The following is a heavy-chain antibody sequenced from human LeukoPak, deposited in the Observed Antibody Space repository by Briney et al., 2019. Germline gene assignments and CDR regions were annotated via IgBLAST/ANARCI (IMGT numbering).Heavy chain of an antibody. J-gene: IGHJ4*02. Sequence: SETLSLTCTDSGGSISSYNGIWIRQPAGKALEGIGRIYTSWSTNYNPSLKSRVTMAVDTSKNQFSLKLSSVTAADTAVYYCARDRHGSGSYLDYFDYWGQGTLVTVSS. CDR2: IYTSWST. V-gene: IGHV4-4*07. CDR3: ARDRHGSGSYLDYFDY. CDR1: GGSISSYN. D-gene: IGHD3-10*01.